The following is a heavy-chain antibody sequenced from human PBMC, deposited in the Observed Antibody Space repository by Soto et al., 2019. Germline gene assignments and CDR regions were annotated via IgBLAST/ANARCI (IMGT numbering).Heavy chain of an antibody. J-gene: IGHJ4*02. CDR3: APSFRLLWFGELTWYFDY. CDR2: IYWDDDK. D-gene: IGHD3-10*01. Sequence: QITLKESGPTLVKPTQTLTLTCTFSGFSLSTSGVGVGWIRQPPGKALEWLALIYWDDDKRYSPSLKSRLTITKDTSKSQVVLTMTNMDPVDTATYSCAPSFRLLWFGELTWYFDYWGQGTLVTVSS. V-gene: IGHV2-5*02. CDR1: GFSLSTSGVG.